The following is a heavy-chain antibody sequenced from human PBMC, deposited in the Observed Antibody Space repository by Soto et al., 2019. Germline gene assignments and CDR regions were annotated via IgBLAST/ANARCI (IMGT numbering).Heavy chain of an antibody. Sequence: ASVKVSCKASGYTFTSYGISWVRQAPGQGLEWMGWISAYNGNTNYAQKLQGRVTMTTDTSTSTAYMELRSLRSDDTAVYYCAREPSSLAAAGFSYGLDVWGQGTSVTVSS. J-gene: IGHJ6*02. D-gene: IGHD6-13*01. CDR2: ISAYNGNT. CDR1: GYTFTSYG. V-gene: IGHV1-18*01. CDR3: AREPSSLAAAGFSYGLDV.